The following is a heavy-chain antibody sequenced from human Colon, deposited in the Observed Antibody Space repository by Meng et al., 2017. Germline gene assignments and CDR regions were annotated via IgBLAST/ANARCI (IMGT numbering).Heavy chain of an antibody. V-gene: IGHV1-18*01. Sequence: QFQWVQSEAEVKKPGASVRVSCKASGYTFTHHGISWIRQAPGQGLEWMGWISCYNGDTNYAQKLQGRVTMTTDTSTNTAYMDLRGLRSDDTAVYYCARDPSNTSGRYAYFDYWGQGTLVTVSS. CDR1: GYTFTHHG. CDR2: ISCYNGDT. CDR3: ARDPSNTSGRYAYFDY. D-gene: IGHD6-19*01. J-gene: IGHJ4*02.